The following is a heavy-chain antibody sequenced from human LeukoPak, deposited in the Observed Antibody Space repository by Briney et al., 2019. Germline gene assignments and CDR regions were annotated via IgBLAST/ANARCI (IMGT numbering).Heavy chain of an antibody. V-gene: IGHV3-48*02. Sequence: GGSLRLSCAASGFTFSSYSMNWVRQAPGKGLEWVSYISSSSSTIYYADSVKGRFTISRDNANTSLYLQMNSLRDDTTAVYYSARDHDYGDYFDYGGQAPLATAS. J-gene: IGHJ4*02. CDR1: GFTFSSYS. CDR2: ISSSSSTI. CDR3: ARDHDYGDYFDY. D-gene: IGHD4-17*01.